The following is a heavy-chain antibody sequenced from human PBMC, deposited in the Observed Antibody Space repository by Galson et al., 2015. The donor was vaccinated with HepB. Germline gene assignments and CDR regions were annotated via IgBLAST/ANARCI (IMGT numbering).Heavy chain of an antibody. J-gene: IGHJ4*02. CDR1: GFTFTRYT. V-gene: IGHV3-23*01. D-gene: IGHD3-16*01. CDR3: AKVAILGATPHYSDY. Sequence: SLRLSCAASGFTFTRYTMGWVRQAPGKGLKWVSSLSVNGDISYYEDSVKGRFTISRDNSKKMVYLQMNGLRAEDTAVYYCAKVAILGATPHYSDYLGQGTLVTVSS. CDR2: LSVNGDIS.